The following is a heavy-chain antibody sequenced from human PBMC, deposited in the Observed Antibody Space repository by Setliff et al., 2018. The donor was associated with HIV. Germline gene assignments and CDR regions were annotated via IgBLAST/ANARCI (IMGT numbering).Heavy chain of an antibody. D-gene: IGHD3-16*01. CDR3: AGHNVITYGGLLFDYYYYGLDV. CDR1: GGSINDQY. Sequence: PSETLSLTCTVPGGSINDQYFSWIRQPPGKGLEWIGSIDYSESTKYNPSLNSRGTISLDKPKNELSLKLTSVTAADTAVYYCAGHNVITYGGLLFDYYYYGLDVWGHGTTVTVSS. V-gene: IGHV4-59*11. CDR2: IDYSEST. J-gene: IGHJ6*02.